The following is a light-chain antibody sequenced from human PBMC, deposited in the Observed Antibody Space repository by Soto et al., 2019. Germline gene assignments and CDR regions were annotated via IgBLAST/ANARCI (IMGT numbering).Light chain of an antibody. Sequence: DIQMTQSPSSLSASLGDRVTITCRASRGINIYLNWYQQKPGKAPNLLIYGASSLQSGVPLRFNGSGSGTDFTLTISSLRPEDFATYYCQQSYSLLGFGPGTKVDL. CDR2: GAS. CDR3: QQSYSLLG. CDR1: RGINIY. V-gene: IGKV1-39*01. J-gene: IGKJ3*01.